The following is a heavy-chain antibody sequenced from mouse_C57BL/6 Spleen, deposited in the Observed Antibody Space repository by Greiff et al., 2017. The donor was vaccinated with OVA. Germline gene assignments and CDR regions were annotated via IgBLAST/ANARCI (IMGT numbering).Heavy chain of an antibody. CDR3: ARGDYYGSSCDY. D-gene: IGHD1-1*01. J-gene: IGHJ2*01. V-gene: IGHV1-82*01. CDR2: IYPGDGDT. Sequence: VQLQQSGPELVKPGASVKISCKASGYAFSSSWMNWVKQRPGKGLEWIGRIYPGDGDTNYNGKFKGKATLTADKSSSTAYMQLSSLTSEDSAVYFCARGDYYGSSCDYWGQGTTLTVSS. CDR1: GYAFSSSW.